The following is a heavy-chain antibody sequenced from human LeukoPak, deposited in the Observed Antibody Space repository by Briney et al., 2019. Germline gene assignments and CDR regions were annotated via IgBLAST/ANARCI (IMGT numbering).Heavy chain of an antibody. Sequence: PGGSLRLSCAASGFTFSSYAMSWVRQAPGKGLEWVSAISGSGGSTYYADSVKGRFTISRDNSKDTLYLQMNSLRAEDTAVYYCAKALTKATDYMDVWGKGTTVTVSS. CDR3: AKALTKATDYMDV. CDR2: ISGSGGST. D-gene: IGHD2-2*01. V-gene: IGHV3-23*01. J-gene: IGHJ6*03. CDR1: GFTFSSYA.